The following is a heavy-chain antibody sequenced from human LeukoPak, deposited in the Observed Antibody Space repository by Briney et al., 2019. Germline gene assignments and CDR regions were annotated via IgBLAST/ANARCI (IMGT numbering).Heavy chain of an antibody. Sequence: SSETLSLTCSVSGGPISSYYWSWIRQPPGKGLEGIGYFYYSGSTNYTPSLKSRVTISVDTSKNQFSLKLSSVTAADTAVYYCARHAYYYDSSGYHNYFDYWGQGTLVTVSS. D-gene: IGHD3-22*01. J-gene: IGHJ4*02. V-gene: IGHV4-59*08. CDR1: GGPISSYY. CDR3: ARHAYYYDSSGYHNYFDY. CDR2: FYYSGST.